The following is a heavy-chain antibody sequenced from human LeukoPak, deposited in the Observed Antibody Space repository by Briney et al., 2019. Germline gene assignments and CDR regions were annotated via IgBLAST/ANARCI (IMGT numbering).Heavy chain of an antibody. CDR2: IHPSGST. V-gene: IGHV4-4*09. D-gene: IGHD2-15*01. J-gene: IGHJ4*02. CDR1: GASSSSYY. CDR3: VRPGQSSWWVYFNY. Sequence: PSETLSLTCTVSGASSSSYYWTWIRQPPGKGLEWVAHIHPSGSTNYNPSLKSRVTMSVDTSKNQCSLRLSSVTAADTAVYYCVRPGQSSWWVYFNYWGQGTVVTVSS.